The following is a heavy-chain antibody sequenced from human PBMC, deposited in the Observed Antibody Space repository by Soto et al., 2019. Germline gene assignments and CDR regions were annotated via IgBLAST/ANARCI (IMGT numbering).Heavy chain of an antibody. Sequence: PGGSLRLSCAASGFTFSSYAMHWVRQAPGKGLEWVAVISYDGSNKYYADSVKGRFTISRDNSKNTLYLQMNSLRAEDTAVYYCARVSPTDYYDSSGYYYPPPPYWGQGTLVTVSS. CDR3: ARVSPTDYYDSSGYYYPPPPY. D-gene: IGHD3-22*01. CDR1: GFTFSSYA. V-gene: IGHV3-30-3*01. CDR2: ISYDGSNK. J-gene: IGHJ4*02.